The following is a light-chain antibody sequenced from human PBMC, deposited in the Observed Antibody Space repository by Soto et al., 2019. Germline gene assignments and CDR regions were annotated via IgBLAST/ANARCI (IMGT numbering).Light chain of an antibody. Sequence: EIVLTQSPDTLSLSPGERATLSCRASQSVSRLVWHQQKPGQAPRLLMNDASSRATDTPDRFSGSGSGTDFTLTISRVEPEDFSVYYCQQYAGSLITFGQGTRLEIK. J-gene: IGKJ5*01. CDR3: QQYAGSLIT. CDR2: DAS. CDR1: QSVSR. V-gene: IGKV3-20*01.